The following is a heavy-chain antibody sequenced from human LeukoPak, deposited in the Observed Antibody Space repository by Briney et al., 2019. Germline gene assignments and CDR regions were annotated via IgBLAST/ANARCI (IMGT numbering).Heavy chain of an antibody. V-gene: IGHV4-34*01. Sequence: SETLSLTCAVYGGSFSGYYWSWIRQPPGKGLEWIGEINHSGSTNYNPSLKSRVTIPVDTSKNQFSLKLSSVTAADTAVYYCARGGITIFGVVIILAFDIWGQGTMVTVSS. D-gene: IGHD3-3*01. J-gene: IGHJ3*02. CDR1: GGSFSGYY. CDR3: ARGGITIFGVVIILAFDI. CDR2: INHSGST.